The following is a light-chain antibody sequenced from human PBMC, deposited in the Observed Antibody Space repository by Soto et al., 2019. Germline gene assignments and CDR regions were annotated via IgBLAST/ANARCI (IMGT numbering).Light chain of an antibody. J-gene: IGLJ7*01. Sequence: QPVLTQPPSVSGAPGQRVTISCTGSSSNIGAGYGVHWYQQLPGTAPKLLIYGNINRPSGVPDRFSGSKSGTSASLAITGLQAEDEADYYCQSYDSSLSSAVFGGGTQLTVL. V-gene: IGLV1-40*01. CDR3: QSYDSSLSSAV. CDR1: SSNIGAGYG. CDR2: GNI.